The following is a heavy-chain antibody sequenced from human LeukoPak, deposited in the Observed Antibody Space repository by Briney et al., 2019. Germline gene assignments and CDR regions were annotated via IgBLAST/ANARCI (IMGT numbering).Heavy chain of an antibody. V-gene: IGHV4-39*07. Sequence: PSETLSLTCTVSGGSISSSSYYWGWIRQPPGKGLEWIGSIYYSGSTCYNPSLKSRVTISVDTSKNQFSLKLSSVTATDTAVYYCARDKHSKSTPFDYWGQGTLVTVSS. CDR1: GGSISSSSYY. CDR3: ARDKHSKSTPFDY. CDR2: IYYSGST. J-gene: IGHJ4*02. D-gene: IGHD4-23*01.